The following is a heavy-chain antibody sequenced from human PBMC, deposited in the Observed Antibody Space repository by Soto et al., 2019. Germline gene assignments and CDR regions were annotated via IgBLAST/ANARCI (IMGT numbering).Heavy chain of an antibody. Sequence: GGSLRLSCAASGFTFSSYDMHWVRQATGKGLEWVSSIGIAGDTYYADSVKGRFTISRDNAKNSLYLQMNSLRAEDTAVYYCARDSKYYYDSSGWSDFDIWGQGTMVTVSS. D-gene: IGHD3-22*01. V-gene: IGHV3-13*01. CDR1: GFTFSSYD. J-gene: IGHJ3*02. CDR3: ARDSKYYYDSSGWSDFDI. CDR2: IGIAGDT.